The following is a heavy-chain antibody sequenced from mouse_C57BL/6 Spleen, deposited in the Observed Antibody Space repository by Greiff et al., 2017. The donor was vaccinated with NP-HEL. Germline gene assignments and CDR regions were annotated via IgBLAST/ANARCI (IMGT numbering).Heavy chain of an antibody. V-gene: IGHV5-6*01. CDR3: ARQSDGVDSYWYFDV. J-gene: IGHJ1*03. CDR2: ISSGGSYT. Sequence: EVQLVESGGDLVKPGGSLKLSCAASGFTFSSYGMSWVRQTPDKRLEWVATISSGGSYTYYPDCVKGRFTISRDNAKNTLYLQMSSLKSEDTAMYYCARQSDGVDSYWYFDVWGTGTTVTVSS. CDR1: GFTFSSYG. D-gene: IGHD2-3*01.